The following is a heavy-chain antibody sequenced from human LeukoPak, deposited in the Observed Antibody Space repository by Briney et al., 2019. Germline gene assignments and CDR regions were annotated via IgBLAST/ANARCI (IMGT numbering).Heavy chain of an antibody. CDR1: GFTFSTFA. CDR3: ATYRQVLLPFES. D-gene: IGHD2-8*02. J-gene: IGHJ4*02. Sequence: GGSLRPSCEASGFTFSTFAMIWVCQPPGKGLEWVSSIFPSGGEIHYADSVRGRFTISRDNSKSTLSLQMNSLRAEDTAIYYCATYRQVLLPFESWGQGTLVTVSS. CDR2: IFPSGGEI. V-gene: IGHV3-23*01.